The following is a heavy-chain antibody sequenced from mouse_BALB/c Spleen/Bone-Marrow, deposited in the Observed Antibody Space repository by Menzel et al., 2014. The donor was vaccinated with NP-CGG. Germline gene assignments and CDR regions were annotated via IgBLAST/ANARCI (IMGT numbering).Heavy chain of an antibody. CDR3: ARVNPWYFDV. V-gene: IGHV14-3*02. D-gene: IGHD2-2*01. J-gene: IGHJ1*01. CDR1: GFNIKDTY. CDR2: IDPASGDT. Sequence: VQLKESGAELVKTGASVKLSCTASGFNIKDTYIHWVMQRPEQGLAWIGRIDPASGDTKFDPKFQGKATITADTSSNTAYLQVTSLTSEDTAVYYCARVNPWYFDVWGAGTTVTVSS.